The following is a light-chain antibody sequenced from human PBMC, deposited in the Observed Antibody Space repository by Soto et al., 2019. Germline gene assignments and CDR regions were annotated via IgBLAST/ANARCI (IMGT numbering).Light chain of an antibody. J-gene: IGLJ1*01. CDR3: SSYTSSSLYV. CDR2: DVS. V-gene: IGLV2-14*03. Sequence: QSALTQPVSVSGSPGQSITLSYTGTNDDVGGYESVSWYQQYAGRAPRLIIYDVSNRPSGVSGRFSGSKFGNTASLTISGLQAEDEADYYCSSYTSSSLYVFGTGTKLTVL. CDR1: NDDVGGYES.